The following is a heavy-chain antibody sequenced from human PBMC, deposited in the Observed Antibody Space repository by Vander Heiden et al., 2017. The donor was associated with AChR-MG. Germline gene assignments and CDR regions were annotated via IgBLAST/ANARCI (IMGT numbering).Heavy chain of an antibody. J-gene: IGHJ6*02. V-gene: IGHV3-72*01. CDR3: TRGPPSMSRAPSYYALDV. CDR1: GFTFSDHY. D-gene: IGHD2-2*01. Sequence: EVQLVESGGNLVQPGGSLRLSCAASGFTFSDHYMDWVRPAPGRGLGWVGRAKNKAKRYNTEYAASVKGRFTISRDDSKNSVYLQMNSLRAEDTALYYCTRGPPSMSRAPSYYALDVWGHGTTVTVSS. CDR2: AKNKAKRYNT.